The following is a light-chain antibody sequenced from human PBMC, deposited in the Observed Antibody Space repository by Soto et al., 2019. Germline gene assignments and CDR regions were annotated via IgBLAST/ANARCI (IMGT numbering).Light chain of an antibody. Sequence: DIVMTQSPLSLPVTPGEPASISCRSSQSLLHSNGYNYLDWYLQKPGQSPQLLIYLGSNRASGVPDRFSGSETGTDFTLKISRVEAEDVGVYYCMRARQTLLTFGGGTKVEIK. CDR1: QSLLHSNGYNY. CDR3: MRARQTLLT. V-gene: IGKV2-28*01. J-gene: IGKJ4*01. CDR2: LGS.